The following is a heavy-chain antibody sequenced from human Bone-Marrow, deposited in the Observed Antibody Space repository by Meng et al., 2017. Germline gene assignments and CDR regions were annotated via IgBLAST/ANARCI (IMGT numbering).Heavy chain of an antibody. D-gene: IGHD1-26*01. CDR3: ARAAHRGGSYFFDD. V-gene: IGHV1-2*06. CDR2: INPNSGGT. J-gene: IGHJ4*02. Sequence: ASVKVSCKASGYTFTGYYMHWVRQAPGQGLEWMGRINPNSGGTNYAQKFQGRVTMTRDTSISTAYMERSRLRSDDTAVYYCARAAHRGGSYFFDDWGQGTLVTVSS. CDR1: GYTFTGYY.